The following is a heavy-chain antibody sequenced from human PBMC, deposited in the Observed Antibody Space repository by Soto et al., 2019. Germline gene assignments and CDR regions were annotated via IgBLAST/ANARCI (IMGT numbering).Heavy chain of an antibody. CDR3: AREGGSGSTNWYFNV. CDR1: GSSISSGGYS. CDR2: IFHSEST. Sequence: PSETLSLNCAVSGSSISSGGYSWSWLRQPPEKGMEWIGYIFHSESTYYNPSLKSRVTISLDGFKNHFSLELCSVTAADTAVYYCAREGGSGSTNWYFNVWARGTLVPSPQ. D-gene: IGHD1-26*01. V-gene: IGHV4-30-2*01. J-gene: IGHJ2*01.